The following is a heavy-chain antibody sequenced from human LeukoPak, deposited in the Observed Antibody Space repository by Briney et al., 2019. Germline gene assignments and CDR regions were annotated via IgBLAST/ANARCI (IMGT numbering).Heavy chain of an antibody. CDR3: ARFSSGCSTSSCYLTY. V-gene: IGHV4-59*11. Sequence: SETLSLTCSISGGSLSSHYWSWIRQPPGKGLELIGHIHDTGSTFYNPSLRGRVTISLDTSNNQFSLKLTSMTAADTAVYYCARFSSGCSTSSCYLTYWGQGTLVTVS. D-gene: IGHD2-2*01. CDR1: GGSLSSHY. J-gene: IGHJ4*02. CDR2: IHDTGST.